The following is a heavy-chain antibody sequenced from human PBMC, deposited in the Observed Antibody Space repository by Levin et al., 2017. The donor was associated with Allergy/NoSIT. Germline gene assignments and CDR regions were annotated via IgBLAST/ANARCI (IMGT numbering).Heavy chain of an antibody. J-gene: IGHJ3*02. CDR3: ARSYSSGWYGHDAFDI. V-gene: IGHV3-30-3*01. CDR1: GFTFSSYA. Sequence: GESLKISCAASGFTFSSYAMHWVRQAPGKGLEWVAVISYDGSNKYYADSVKGRFTISRDNSKNTLYLQMNSLRAEDTAVYCCARSYSSGWYGHDAFDIWGQGTMVTVSS. D-gene: IGHD6-19*01. CDR2: ISYDGSNK.